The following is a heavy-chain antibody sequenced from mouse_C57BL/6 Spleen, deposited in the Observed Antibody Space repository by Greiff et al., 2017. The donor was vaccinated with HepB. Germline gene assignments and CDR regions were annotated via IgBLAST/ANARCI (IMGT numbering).Heavy chain of an antibody. CDR3: ARSGYSNYLYYFDY. J-gene: IGHJ2*01. Sequence: EVNLVESGGGLVQPGGSLSLSCAASGFTFTDYYMSWVRQPPGKALEWLGFIRNKANGYTTEYSASVKGRFTISRDNSQSILYLQMNALRAEDSATYYCARSGYSNYLYYFDYWGQGTTLTVSS. CDR1: GFTFTDYY. CDR2: IRNKANGYTT. D-gene: IGHD2-5*01. V-gene: IGHV7-3*01.